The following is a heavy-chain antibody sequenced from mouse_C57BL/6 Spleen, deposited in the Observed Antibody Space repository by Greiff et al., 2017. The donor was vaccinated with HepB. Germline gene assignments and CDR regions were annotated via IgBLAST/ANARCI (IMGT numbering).Heavy chain of an antibody. Sequence: EVQLVESGPGLVKPSQSLSLTCSVTGYSITSGYYWNWIRQFPGNKLEWMGYISYDGSNNYNPSLKNRISITRDTSKNKFFLTLNSVTTEDTATYYCARDGGSSFAYWGQGTLVTVSA. CDR2: ISYDGSN. CDR3: ARDGGSSFAY. D-gene: IGHD1-1*01. CDR1: GYSITSGYY. V-gene: IGHV3-6*01. J-gene: IGHJ3*01.